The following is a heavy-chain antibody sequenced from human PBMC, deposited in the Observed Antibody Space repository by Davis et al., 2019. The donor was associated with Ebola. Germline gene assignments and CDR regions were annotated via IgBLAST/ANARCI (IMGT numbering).Heavy chain of an antibody. CDR1: GGSISSSSYY. CDR2: IYYSGST. CDR3: ARRRRIAVAGTDY. Sequence: SETLSLTCTVSGGSISSSSYYWGWIRQPPGKGLEWIGSIYYSGSTNYNPSLKSRVTISVDTSKNQFSLKLSSVTAADTAVYYCARRRRIAVAGTDYWGQGTLVTVSS. V-gene: IGHV4-39*07. D-gene: IGHD6-19*01. J-gene: IGHJ4*02.